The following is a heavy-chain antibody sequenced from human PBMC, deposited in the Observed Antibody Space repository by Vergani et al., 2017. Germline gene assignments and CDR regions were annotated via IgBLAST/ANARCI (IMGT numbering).Heavy chain of an antibody. J-gene: IGHJ5*02. D-gene: IGHD1-1*01. CDR2: IYPGDSDV. V-gene: IGHV5-51*01. CDR1: GYSFPSYW. CDR3: ARHSTGETGRGFDP. Sequence: EVQLVQSGAEGKKAGESLKISCEGSGYSFPSYWIGGVRQRPGKGLEWMGIIYPGDSDVRYSPSFQGQVTISADKSINTAYLEWSSLKVSDSAMYFCARHSTGETGRGFDPWGQGTQVTVSS.